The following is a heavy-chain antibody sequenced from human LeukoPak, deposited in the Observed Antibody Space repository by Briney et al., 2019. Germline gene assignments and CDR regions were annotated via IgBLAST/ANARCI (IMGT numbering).Heavy chain of an antibody. J-gene: IGHJ4*02. Sequence: SETLSLTCTVSGGPISSYYWSWIRQPPGKGLEWIGYIYYSGSTNYNPSLKSRVTISVDTSKNQFSLKLSSVTAADTAVYYCARVPRLGISYYFDYWGQGTLVTVSS. D-gene: IGHD7-27*01. CDR2: IYYSGST. CDR3: ARVPRLGISYYFDY. CDR1: GGPISSYY. V-gene: IGHV4-59*01.